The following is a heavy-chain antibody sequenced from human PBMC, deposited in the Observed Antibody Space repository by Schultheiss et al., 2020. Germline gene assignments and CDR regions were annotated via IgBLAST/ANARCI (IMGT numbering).Heavy chain of an antibody. J-gene: IGHJ4*02. CDR2: IKSKTDGGTT. Sequence: GESLKISCAASGFTFSNAWMSWVRQAPGKGLEWVGRIKSKTDGGTTDYAAPVKGRFTISRDDSKNTLYLQMNSLKTEDTAVYYCARAMTTVTTNDYWGQGTLVTVSS. CDR1: GFTFSNAW. V-gene: IGHV3-15*01. CDR3: ARAMTTVTTNDY. D-gene: IGHD4-17*01.